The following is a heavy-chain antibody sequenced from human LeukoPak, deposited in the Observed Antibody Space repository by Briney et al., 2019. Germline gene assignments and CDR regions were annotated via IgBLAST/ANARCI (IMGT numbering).Heavy chain of an antibody. V-gene: IGHV4-31*03. CDR1: GGSISSGGYY. D-gene: IGHD2-15*01. J-gene: IGHJ6*04. CDR2: IYYSGST. Sequence: SETRSLTCTVSGGSISSGGYYWSWIRQHPGKGLEWIGYIYYSGSTYYNPSLKSRVTISVDTSKNQFSLKLSSVSAADTAVYYCARDGPSYCSGGSCYGYYGMDVWGKGTTVTVSS. CDR3: ARDGPSYCSGGSCYGYYGMDV.